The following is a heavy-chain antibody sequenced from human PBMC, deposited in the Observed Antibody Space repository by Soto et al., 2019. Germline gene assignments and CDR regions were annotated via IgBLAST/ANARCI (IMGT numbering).Heavy chain of an antibody. CDR2: MHASGGT. CDR3: AAIVVGATRHSDVDH. V-gene: IGHV4-39*01. CDR1: GAPISSNDYF. Sequence: SETLSLTCSVSGAPISSNDYFWAWIRQPPGRGLEFIASMHASGGTYHASSLKSRATMSLDTSKDQSSLKLQSVTAADTGTYYCAAIVVGATRHSDVDHWGQGTLVTVSS. D-gene: IGHD2-15*01. J-gene: IGHJ4*02.